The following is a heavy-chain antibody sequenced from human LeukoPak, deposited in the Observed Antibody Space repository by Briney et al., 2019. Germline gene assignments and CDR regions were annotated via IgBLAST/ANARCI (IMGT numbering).Heavy chain of an antibody. CDR1: GGSITSGAYY. CDR2: IYHSGRT. V-gene: IGHV4-30-2*01. J-gene: IGHJ3*02. CDR3: TRVVRGNAFDI. D-gene: IGHD3-10*01. Sequence: PSETLSLTCTVSGGSITSGAYYWSWIRQPPGKGLEWIAYIYHSGRTYHNPSHKSRVTMSVDRSKSQFSLKLSSVTAADTAVYYCTRVVRGNAFDIWGQGTMVTVSS.